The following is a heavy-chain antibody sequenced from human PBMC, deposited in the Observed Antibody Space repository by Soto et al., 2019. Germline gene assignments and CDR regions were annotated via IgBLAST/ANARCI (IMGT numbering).Heavy chain of an antibody. CDR3: ARPLTSLRLGELTYAPTFDFDY. V-gene: IGHV4-39*01. CDR1: GGSISSSSYY. J-gene: IGHJ4*02. Sequence: SGTLSLTCTVSGGSISSSSYYWGWIRQPPGKGLEWIGSIYYSGSTYYNPSLKSRVTISVDTSKNQFSLKLGSVTAADTAVYYCARPLTSLRLGELTYAPTFDFDYWGQGTLVTVSS. CDR2: IYYSGST. D-gene: IGHD3-16*01.